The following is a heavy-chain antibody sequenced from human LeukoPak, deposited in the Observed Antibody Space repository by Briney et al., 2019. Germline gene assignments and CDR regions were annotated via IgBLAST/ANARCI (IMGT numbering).Heavy chain of an antibody. CDR1: GGSISSSSYY. J-gene: IGHJ4*02. CDR3: ARAGYGDSDFDY. D-gene: IGHD4-17*01. V-gene: IGHV4-39*07. CDR2: IYYSGST. Sequence: PSETLSLTCTVSGGSISSSSYYWGWIRQPPGKGLEWIGSIYYSGSTYYNPSLKSRVTISVDTSKNQFSLKLSSVTAADTAVYCCARAGYGDSDFDYWGQGTLVTVSS.